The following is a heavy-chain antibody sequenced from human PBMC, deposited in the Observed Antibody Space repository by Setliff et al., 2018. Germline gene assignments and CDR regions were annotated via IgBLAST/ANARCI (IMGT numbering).Heavy chain of an antibody. Sequence: ASVKVSCKASGYTITNFALNWVRQAPGQGPEWMGWINTNSGNPTYAQGFTGRFVFSLDTSVSTAYLQISSLKAEDTAIYYCARSSNSCYYACNYNYMDVWGKGTTVTVSS. J-gene: IGHJ6*03. D-gene: IGHD2-2*01. CDR3: ARSSNSCYYACNYNYMDV. V-gene: IGHV7-4-1*02. CDR1: GYTITNFA. CDR2: INTNSGNP.